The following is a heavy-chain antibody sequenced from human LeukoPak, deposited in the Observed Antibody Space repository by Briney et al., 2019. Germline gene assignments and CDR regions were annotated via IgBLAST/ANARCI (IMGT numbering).Heavy chain of an antibody. J-gene: IGHJ4*02. CDR3: ALYFDTYYFDY. Sequence: GESLKISCKGSGYTFTSYWVGWVRQMPGKGLEWMGIIYPGDSDTRYRPSFQSQVTISADKSISTAYLQWSSLKASDTAMYYCALYFDTYYFDYWGQGTLVTVSS. V-gene: IGHV5-51*01. CDR1: GYTFTSYW. CDR2: IYPGDSDT. D-gene: IGHD2-2*02.